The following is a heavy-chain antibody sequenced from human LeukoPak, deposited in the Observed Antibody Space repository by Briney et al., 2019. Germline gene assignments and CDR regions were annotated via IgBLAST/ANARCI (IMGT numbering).Heavy chain of an antibody. J-gene: IGHJ4*02. CDR3: ARHSGSTSSHDYFDY. V-gene: IGHV4-39*01. Sequence: TSETLSLTCTVSGGSISSSSYYWGWIRQPPGKGLEWIGSIYYSGSTYYNPSLKSRVTISVDTSKNQLSLKLSSVTAADTAVYYCARHSGSTSSHDYFDYWGQGTLVTVSS. CDR1: GGSISSSSYY. CDR2: IYYSGST. D-gene: IGHD2-2*01.